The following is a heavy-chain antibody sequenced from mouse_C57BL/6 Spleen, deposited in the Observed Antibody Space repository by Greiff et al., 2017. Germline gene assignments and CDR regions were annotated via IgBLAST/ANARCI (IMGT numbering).Heavy chain of an antibody. J-gene: IGHJ4*01. CDR3: ARSNYDYDALDYAMDY. Sequence: EVQLQQSGPELVKPGASVKISCKASGYTFTDYYMNWVKQSHGKSLEWIGDINPNNGGTSYNQKFKCKATLTVDKSSSTAYMELRSLTSEDSAVYYCARSNYDYDALDYAMDYWGQGTSVTVSS. CDR2: INPNNGGT. D-gene: IGHD2-4*01. CDR1: GYTFTDYY. V-gene: IGHV1-26*01.